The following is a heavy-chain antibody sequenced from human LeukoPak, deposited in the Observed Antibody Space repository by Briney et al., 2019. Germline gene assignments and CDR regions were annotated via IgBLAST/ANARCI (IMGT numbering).Heavy chain of an antibody. J-gene: IGHJ4*02. CDR3: ARPTGTTSFDY. V-gene: IGHV1-18*01. CDR1: GYTFTSYG. Sequence: ASVKVSCKASGYTFTSYGISWVRQAPGQGLEWMGWISAYNGNTNYAQKLQGRVTMTTDTSTSTAYTELRSLRSDDTAVYYCARPTGTTSFDYWGQGTLVTVSS. D-gene: IGHD4-17*01. CDR2: ISAYNGNT.